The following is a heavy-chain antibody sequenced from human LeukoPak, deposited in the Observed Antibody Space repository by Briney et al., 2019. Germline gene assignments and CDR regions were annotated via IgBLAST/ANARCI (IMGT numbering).Heavy chain of an antibody. J-gene: IGHJ3*02. V-gene: IGHV3-48*01. CDR2: ISSSSSTI. CDR1: GFTFSSYS. Sequence: GGSLRLSCAASGFTFSSYSMNWVRQAPGKGLEWVSYISSSSSTIYYADSVKGRFTISRDNAKNSLYLQMNSLRAEDTAVYYCARAGSDVTGTMPPTETDAVDIWGQGTMVTVSS. D-gene: IGHD1-20*01. CDR3: ARAGSDVTGTMPPTETDAVDI.